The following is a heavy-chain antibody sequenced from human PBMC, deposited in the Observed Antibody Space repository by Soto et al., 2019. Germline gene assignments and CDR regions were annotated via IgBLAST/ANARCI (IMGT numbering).Heavy chain of an antibody. Sequence: SETLSLTCTVSGGSISSYYWSWIRQPPGKGLEWIGYIYYSGSTNYNPSLKSRVTISVDTSKNQFSLKLSSVTAADTAVYYCARDRAFDYWGQGTLVTVYS. CDR3: ARDRAFDY. J-gene: IGHJ4*02. CDR1: GGSISSYY. CDR2: IYYSGST. V-gene: IGHV4-59*01.